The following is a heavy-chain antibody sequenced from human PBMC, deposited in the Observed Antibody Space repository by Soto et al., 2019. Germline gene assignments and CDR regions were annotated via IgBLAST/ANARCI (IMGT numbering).Heavy chain of an antibody. Sequence: SQTLSLTCTVAGGSISSYYWSWIRQPPGKGLEWIGYIYYSGSTNYNPSLKSRVTISVDTSKNQFSLKLRSVTAADTAVYYCARDEDSGYYYYDYWGQGTPVTVSS. CDR3: ARDEDSGYYYYDY. V-gene: IGHV4-59*01. J-gene: IGHJ4*02. CDR2: IYYSGST. D-gene: IGHD3-22*01. CDR1: GGSISSYY.